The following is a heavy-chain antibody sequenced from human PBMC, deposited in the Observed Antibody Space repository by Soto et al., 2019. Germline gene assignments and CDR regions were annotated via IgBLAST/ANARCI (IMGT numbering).Heavy chain of an antibody. V-gene: IGHV1-46*01. J-gene: IGHJ4*02. CDR1: GYTFTKYF. Sequence: QVQLVQSGAEVKKPGASVKMSCKASGYTFTKYFMHWVRQAPGLGPEWMGMINASGGSASYAQKYKGRVTMSRDTSTSIVYMEMRRLTTEDAAVYYCARGAPLNRAVVEGPAMDYWGQGIHVPVSS. D-gene: IGHD2-2*01. CDR2: INASGGSA. CDR3: ARGAPLNRAVVEGPAMDY.